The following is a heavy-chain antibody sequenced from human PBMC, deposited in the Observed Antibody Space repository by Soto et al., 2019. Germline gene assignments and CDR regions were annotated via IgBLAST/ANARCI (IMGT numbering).Heavy chain of an antibody. Sequence: SETLSLTCSVSGESFSDFYWTWIRQSPEKGLEWIGEINLNGYTKYSPSLQSRVTLGVDTTKKRVSLNLTSVTAADTAVYYCARGKRSRGIRTTPNSWFDPWGQGTLVTVSS. CDR3: ARGKRSRGIRTTPNSWFDP. V-gene: IGHV4-34*01. D-gene: IGHD1-20*01. J-gene: IGHJ5*02. CDR2: INLNGYT. CDR1: GESFSDFY.